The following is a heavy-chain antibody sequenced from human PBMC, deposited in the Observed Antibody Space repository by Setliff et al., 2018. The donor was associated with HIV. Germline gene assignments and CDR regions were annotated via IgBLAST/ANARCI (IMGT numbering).Heavy chain of an antibody. Sequence: SETLSLTCTVSGGSISSYYWSWIRQPPGKGLEWIGYIYYSGSTNYYPSLKSRVTISVDTSKNQFSLKLSSVTAADTAVYYCASTYYYDSLHFHHWGQGTLVTVSS. CDR2: IYYSGST. D-gene: IGHD3-22*01. CDR1: GGSISSYY. J-gene: IGHJ1*01. CDR3: ASTYYYDSLHFHH. V-gene: IGHV4-59*01.